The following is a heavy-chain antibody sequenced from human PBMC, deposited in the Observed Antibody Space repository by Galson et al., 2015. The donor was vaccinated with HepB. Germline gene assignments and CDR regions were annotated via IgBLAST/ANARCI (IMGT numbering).Heavy chain of an antibody. J-gene: IGHJ4*02. D-gene: IGHD5-24*01. V-gene: IGHV3-23*01. Sequence: SLRLSCAASGFTFSNYAMSWARQAPGKGLEWVSAISGSGATTYYADSVRGRFAISRDDSKNTLYLQMNSLRVEDTAVYYCAKDRGSIEEMYYFDHWGQGTLVTDSS. CDR2: ISGSGATT. CDR3: AKDRGSIEEMYYFDH. CDR1: GFTFSNYA.